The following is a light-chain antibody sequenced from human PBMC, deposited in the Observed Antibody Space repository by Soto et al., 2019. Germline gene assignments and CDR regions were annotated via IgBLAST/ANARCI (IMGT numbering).Light chain of an antibody. J-gene: IGLJ1*01. CDR3: SSYAGSNRV. CDR1: SGDVGAYNY. CDR2: EVN. Sequence: QSVLTQPPSASGSPGQSVTISCTGTSGDVGAYNYVSWYQQHPGKAPKLMIYEVNKRPSGVPDRFSGSKSGNTASLTVSGLQAEDEDDYYCSSYAGSNRVFGTGTKVTV. V-gene: IGLV2-8*01.